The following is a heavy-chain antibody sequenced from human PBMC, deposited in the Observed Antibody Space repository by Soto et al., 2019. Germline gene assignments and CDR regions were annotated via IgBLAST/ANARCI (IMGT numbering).Heavy chain of an antibody. V-gene: IGHV3-74*01. D-gene: IGHD2-15*01. J-gene: IGHJ5*02. CDR1: GFTFSSSW. CDR2: IKYDGSTT. CDR3: ARGVLGIYWFDP. Sequence: EGQLEESGGALVQPGGSLRLSCAASGFTFSSSWMHWVRQVPGGGLVWISRIKYDGSTTNYAASVQGRFTISRDNADNMVYLQMNSLRADDTAVSYCARGVLGIYWFDPWGQGTLVTVYS.